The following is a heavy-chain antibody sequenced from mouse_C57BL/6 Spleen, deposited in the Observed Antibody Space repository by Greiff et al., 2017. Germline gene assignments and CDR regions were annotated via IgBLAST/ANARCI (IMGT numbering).Heavy chain of an antibody. CDR1: GFTFSNYW. Sequence: EVQRVESGGGLVQPGGSMKLSCVASGFTFSNYWMNWVRQSPEKGLEWVAQIRLKSDNYATHYAESVKGRFTISRDDSKSSVYLQMNNLRAEDTGIYYCTDWYYAMDYWGQGTSVTVSS. V-gene: IGHV6-3*01. CDR2: IRLKSDNYAT. J-gene: IGHJ4*01. D-gene: IGHD4-1*01. CDR3: TDWYYAMDY.